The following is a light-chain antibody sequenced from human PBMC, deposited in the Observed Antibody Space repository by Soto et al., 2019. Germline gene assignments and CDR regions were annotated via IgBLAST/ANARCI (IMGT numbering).Light chain of an antibody. CDR3: QQLDNYPRT. J-gene: IGKJ1*01. CDR2: DAS. Sequence: DIQMTQSPSTLSASVGDRVTITCRASQSISSWLAWYQQKPGKAPKLLIYDASSLQSGVPSRFSGSGSGTEFSLTISSLQPDDFATYYCQQLDNYPRTFGQGTKVDIK. CDR1: QSISSW. V-gene: IGKV1-5*01.